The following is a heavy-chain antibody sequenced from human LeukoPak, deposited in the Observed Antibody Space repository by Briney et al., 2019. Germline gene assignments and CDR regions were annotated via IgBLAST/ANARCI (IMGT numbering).Heavy chain of an antibody. CDR1: GFTFGDYA. J-gene: IGHJ4*02. D-gene: IGHD6-6*01. CDR2: IKADGGEK. Sequence: GGSLRLSCTASGFTFGDYAMSWVRQAPGKGLEWVAKIKADGGEKDHVASVKGRFTISRDNAKNSLYLQMNSLRVEDTAVYYCARGGAARPDFWGQGTLVTVSS. CDR3: ARGGAARPDF. V-gene: IGHV3-7*01.